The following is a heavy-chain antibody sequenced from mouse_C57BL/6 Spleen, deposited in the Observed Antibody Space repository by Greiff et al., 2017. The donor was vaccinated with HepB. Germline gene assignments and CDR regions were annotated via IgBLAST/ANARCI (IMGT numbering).Heavy chain of an antibody. CDR3: ARHEDQIPYDYDGAWFAY. CDR1: GYTFTEYT. D-gene: IGHD2-4*01. Sequence: QVQLQQSGAELVKPGASVKLSCKASGYTFTEYTIHWVKQRSGQGLEWIGWFYPGSGSIKYNEKFKDKATLTADKSSSTVYMELSRLTSEDSAVYFCARHEDQIPYDYDGAWFAYWGQGTLVTVSA. J-gene: IGHJ3*01. V-gene: IGHV1-62-2*01. CDR2: FYPGSGSI.